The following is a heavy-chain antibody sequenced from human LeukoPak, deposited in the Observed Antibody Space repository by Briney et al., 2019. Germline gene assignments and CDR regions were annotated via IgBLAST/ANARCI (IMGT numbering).Heavy chain of an antibody. J-gene: IGHJ4*02. CDR2: ITSSSSDT. V-gene: IGHV3-11*05. CDR1: GFTFSDYY. CDR3: AKGVRPFFYNSGSNLDY. Sequence: PGGSLRLSCAASGFTFSDYYMSWIRQAPGKGLEWISYITSSSSDTYYADSVKGRFTISRHNSKNTLYLQMNSLRAEDTAVYYCAKGVRPFFYNSGSNLDYWGQGTLVTVSS. D-gene: IGHD6-19*01.